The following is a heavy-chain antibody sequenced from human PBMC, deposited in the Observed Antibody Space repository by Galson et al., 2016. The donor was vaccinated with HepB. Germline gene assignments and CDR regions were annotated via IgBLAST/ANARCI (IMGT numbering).Heavy chain of an antibody. CDR3: ARQWELTKGHLEN. V-gene: IGHV5-51*01. J-gene: IGHJ4*02. D-gene: IGHD1-26*01. CDR2: IYPYDSDT. Sequence: QSGAEVKKPGDSLKISCKGSGYIFTSYWIAWVRQTPGKGLEYVGIIYPYDSDTRYSPSFQGQVTISADKSINTAYLEWKTLKASDTALYYCARQWELTKGHLENWGQGTLVTVSS. CDR1: GYIFTSYW.